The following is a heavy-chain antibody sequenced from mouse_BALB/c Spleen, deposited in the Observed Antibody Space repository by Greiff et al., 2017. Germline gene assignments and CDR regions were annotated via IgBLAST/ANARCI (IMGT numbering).Heavy chain of an antibody. CDR2: ISSGGST. Sequence: EVKLVESGGGLVKPGGSLKLSCAASGFTFSSYAMSWVRQTPEKRLEWVASISSGGSTYYPDSVKGRFTSSRDNARNILYLQMSSLRSEDTAMYYCARGEDYSWFAYWGQGTLVTVSA. CDR1: GFTFSSYA. CDR3: ARGEDYSWFAY. D-gene: IGHD1-1*01. V-gene: IGHV5-6-5*01. J-gene: IGHJ3*01.